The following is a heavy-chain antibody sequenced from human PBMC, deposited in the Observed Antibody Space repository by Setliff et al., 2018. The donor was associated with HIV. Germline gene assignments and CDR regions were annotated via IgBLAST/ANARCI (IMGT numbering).Heavy chain of an antibody. V-gene: IGHV1-69*06. J-gene: IGHJ6*03. D-gene: IGHD5-12*01. Sequence: PSVKVSYKASGGTFSDSAINWVRQAPGQGLEWMGRIIPVFGTANYAPKFPDRVTITADKSTSTAYLELSSLRSDDTAVYYCAKEVATTYYYRYMDVWGTG. CDR2: IIPVFGTA. CDR3: AKEVATTYYYRYMDV. CDR1: GGTFSDSA.